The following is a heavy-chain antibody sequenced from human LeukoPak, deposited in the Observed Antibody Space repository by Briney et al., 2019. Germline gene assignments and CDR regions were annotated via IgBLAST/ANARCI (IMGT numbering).Heavy chain of an antibody. Sequence: PSETLSLTCAVYGGSFSGYYWSWIRQPPGKGLEWIGEINHSGSTNYNPSPKSRVTISVDTSKNQFSLKLSSVTAADTAVYYCARGSNEYSSSVGRGYFDYWGQGTLVTVSS. CDR2: INHSGST. J-gene: IGHJ4*02. CDR1: GGSFSGYY. V-gene: IGHV4-34*01. CDR3: ARGSNEYSSSVGRGYFDY. D-gene: IGHD6-6*01.